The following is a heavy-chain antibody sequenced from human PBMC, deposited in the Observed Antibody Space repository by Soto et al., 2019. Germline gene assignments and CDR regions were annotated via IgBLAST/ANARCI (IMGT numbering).Heavy chain of an antibody. CDR2: IYPGDSDT. J-gene: IGHJ6*03. CDR3: ARRTTENALSPYYYYMDV. V-gene: IGHV5-51*01. D-gene: IGHD1-1*01. CDR1: GYSFTSYW. Sequence: PGESLKISCKGSGYSFTSYWIGWVRQMPGKGLEWMGIIYPGDSDTRYSPSFQGQVTISADKSISTAYLQWSSLKASDTAMYYCARRTTENALSPYYYYMDVWGKGTTVTVSS.